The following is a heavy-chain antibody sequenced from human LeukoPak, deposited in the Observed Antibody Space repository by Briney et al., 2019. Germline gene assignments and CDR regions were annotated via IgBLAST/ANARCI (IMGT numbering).Heavy chain of an antibody. Sequence: PGGSLRLSCATSGFSFSSYAMSWVRQAPGKGLVWVSRINSDGSSTNYADSVKGRFTISRDNAKNTLYLQMNSLRVEDTAVYYCARGCCDSSGKNFDYWGQGTLVTVSS. CDR3: ARGCCDSSGKNFDY. J-gene: IGHJ4*02. CDR2: INSDGSST. V-gene: IGHV3-74*01. CDR1: GFSFSSYA. D-gene: IGHD3-22*01.